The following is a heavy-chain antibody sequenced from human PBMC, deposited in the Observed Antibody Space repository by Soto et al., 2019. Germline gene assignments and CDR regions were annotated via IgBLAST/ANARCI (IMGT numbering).Heavy chain of an antibody. CDR3: ARGREIFGAVTPFEY. J-gene: IGHJ4*02. V-gene: IGHV4-34*01. CDR1: GAPFSGYY. CDR2: INHTGST. D-gene: IGHD3-3*01. Sequence: SETLSLTCAVYGAPFSGYYWTWIRQPPGRGLEWIGEINHTGSTKYNPSLKSRVTISLDTSKNQFSLSLRSVTAADTAVYYCARGREIFGAVTPFEYWGQGTQVTVSS.